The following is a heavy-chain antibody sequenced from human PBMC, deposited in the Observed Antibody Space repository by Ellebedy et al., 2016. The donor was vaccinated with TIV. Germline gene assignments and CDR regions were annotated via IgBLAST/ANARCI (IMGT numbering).Heavy chain of an antibody. Sequence: SETLSLXXTVSGGSLNNYFWSWIRQPPGKGLEWIGYIYYSGNTNYNPSLKSRVTMSVDTSRNQLSLRLISVTAADTAVYYCAREYSSSTGRGGWFDPWGQGTLVTVSS. CDR3: AREYSSSTGRGGWFDP. J-gene: IGHJ5*02. D-gene: IGHD6-6*01. V-gene: IGHV4-59*01. CDR1: GGSLNNYF. CDR2: IYYSGNT.